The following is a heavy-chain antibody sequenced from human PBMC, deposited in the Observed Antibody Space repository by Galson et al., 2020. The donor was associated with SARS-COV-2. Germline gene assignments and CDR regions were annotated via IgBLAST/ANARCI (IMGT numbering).Heavy chain of an antibody. CDR1: GGSISSSSYY. J-gene: IGHJ4*02. V-gene: IGHV4-39*01. D-gene: IGHD3-22*01. CDR3: ANNYDSSGVYYFDY. Sequence: SETLSLTCTVSGGSISSSSYYWGWIRQPPGKGLEWIGSIYYSGSTYYNPSLKSRVTISVDTSKNQFSLKLSSVTAADTAVYYCANNYDSSGVYYFDYWGQGTLVTVSS. CDR2: IYYSGST.